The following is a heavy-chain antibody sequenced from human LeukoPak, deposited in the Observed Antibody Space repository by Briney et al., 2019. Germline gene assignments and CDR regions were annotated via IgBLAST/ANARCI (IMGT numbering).Heavy chain of an antibody. J-gene: IGHJ4*02. CDR3: ARDLIAVAGTAYFDY. CDR1: GFTFGSYS. Sequence: GGSLRLSCAASGFTFGSYSMNWVRQAPGKGLEWVSYISSGSSTIYYADSVKGRFTISRDNAKNSLYLQMNSLRAEDTAVYYCARDLIAVAGTAYFDYWGQGTLVTVSS. V-gene: IGHV3-48*04. D-gene: IGHD6-19*01. CDR2: ISSGSSTI.